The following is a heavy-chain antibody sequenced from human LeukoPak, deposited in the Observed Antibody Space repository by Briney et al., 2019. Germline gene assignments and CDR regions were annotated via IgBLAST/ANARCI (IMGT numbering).Heavy chain of an antibody. Sequence: GESLRLSCAASEFTFSAYWMHWVRQAPGKGLVWVSRIRGDGSMTNYADSVKGRFTISGDNAKNTLYLQMNSLRLEDTAVYYCARENLAAAADYWGQGTVVTVSS. V-gene: IGHV3-74*01. D-gene: IGHD6-25*01. CDR3: ARENLAAAADY. J-gene: IGHJ4*02. CDR1: EFTFSAYW. CDR2: IRGDGSMT.